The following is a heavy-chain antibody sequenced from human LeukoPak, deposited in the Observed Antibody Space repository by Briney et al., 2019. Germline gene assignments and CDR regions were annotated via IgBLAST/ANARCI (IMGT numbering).Heavy chain of an antibody. Sequence: GASVKVSCKASGYTFTGYYMHWVRQAPGQGLEWMGWINPNSGGTNYAQKFQGRVTMTRDTSISTAYMELSRLRSDDTAVYYCARDPPYYDILTGYSPLFDYWGQGTLVTVSS. CDR3: ARDPPYYDILTGYSPLFDY. V-gene: IGHV1-2*02. CDR2: INPNSGGT. J-gene: IGHJ4*02. CDR1: GYTFTGYY. D-gene: IGHD3-9*01.